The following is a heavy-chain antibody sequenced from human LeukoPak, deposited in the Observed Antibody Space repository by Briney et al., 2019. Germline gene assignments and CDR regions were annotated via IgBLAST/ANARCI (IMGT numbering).Heavy chain of an antibody. CDR1: GYTFTGYG. CDR3: ARGGFSCSTTSCSGVDP. D-gene: IGHD2-2*01. CDR2: ISAYNGST. J-gene: IGHJ5*02. Sequence: ASVKVSCKASGYTFTGYGITWVRQAPGQGLEWMGWISAYNGSTNYAQKLQGRVTMTTDTSASTTYMELRSLRSDDTAVYYCARGGFSCSTTSCSGVDPWGQGTLVTVSS. V-gene: IGHV1-18*01.